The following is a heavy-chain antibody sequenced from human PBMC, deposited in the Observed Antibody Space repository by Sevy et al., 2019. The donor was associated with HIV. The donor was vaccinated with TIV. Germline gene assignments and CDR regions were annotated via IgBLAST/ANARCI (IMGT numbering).Heavy chain of an antibody. CDR3: ARDSPTYYYDSSGSRGAFDI. CDR2: ISYDGSNK. Sequence: GGSPRLSCAASGFTFSSYAMHWVRQAPGKGLEWVAVISYDGSNKYYADSVKGRFTISRDNSKNTLYLQMNSLRAEDTAVYYCARDSPTYYYDSSGSRGAFDIWGQGTMVTVSS. CDR1: GFTFSSYA. D-gene: IGHD3-22*01. J-gene: IGHJ3*02. V-gene: IGHV3-30-3*01.